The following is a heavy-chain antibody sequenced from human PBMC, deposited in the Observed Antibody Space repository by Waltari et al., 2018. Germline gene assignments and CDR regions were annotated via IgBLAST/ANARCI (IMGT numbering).Heavy chain of an antibody. CDR1: GYTFTSYG. CDR3: ARVSYAAPFDY. CDR2: SMSYNGNT. V-gene: IGHV1-18*01. J-gene: IGHJ4*02. D-gene: IGHD1-26*01. Sequence: QVQLVQSGAEVKKPGASVKVSCKASGYTFTSYGISWVRQAPGQGLEWMGWSMSYNGNTNCAQKLQGRVTMTTDTATSTADMELRSLRSDDTAVYYCARVSYAAPFDYWGQGTLVTVSS.